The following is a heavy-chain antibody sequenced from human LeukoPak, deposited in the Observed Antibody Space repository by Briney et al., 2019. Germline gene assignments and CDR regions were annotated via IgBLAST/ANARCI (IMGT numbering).Heavy chain of an antibody. J-gene: IGHJ4*02. CDR3: ASRAHGDSFDY. V-gene: IGHV4-59*01. CDR2: ISYSGST. D-gene: IGHD4-17*01. Sequence: PSETLSLTCTVSGGSINGYFWTWIRQPPGKGLEWIGYISYSGSTNYNPSLKSRVTISVDTSKNQFSLKLSSVTAADTAVYYCASRAHGDSFDYWGQGTLVTVSS. CDR1: GGSINGYF.